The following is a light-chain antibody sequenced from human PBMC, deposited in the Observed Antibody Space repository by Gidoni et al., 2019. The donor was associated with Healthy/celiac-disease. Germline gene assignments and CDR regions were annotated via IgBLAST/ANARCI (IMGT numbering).Light chain of an antibody. CDR1: QSLLHSNGYNY. CDR2: LGS. Sequence: DIVMTQAPLSLPVTPREPASNSCRASQSLLHSNGYNYLDWYLQKPGQSPQLLIYLGSNRASGVPDRFSGSGSGTDFTLKISRVEAEDVGVYYCMQALQTPRTFGQGTKVEIK. V-gene: IGKV2-28*01. CDR3: MQALQTPRT. J-gene: IGKJ1*01.